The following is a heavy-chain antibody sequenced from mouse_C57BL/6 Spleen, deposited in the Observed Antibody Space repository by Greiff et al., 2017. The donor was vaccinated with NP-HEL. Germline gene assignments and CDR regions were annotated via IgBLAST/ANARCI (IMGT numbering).Heavy chain of an antibody. CDR2: INYDGSST. CDR1: GFTFSDYY. Sequence: EVQRVESEGGLVQPGSSMKLSCTASGFTFSDYYMAWVRQVPEKGLEWVANINYDGSSTYYLDSLKSRFIISRDNAKNILYLQMSSLKSEDTATYYCAREGDYYGSSFPYFDYWGQGTTLTVSS. CDR3: AREGDYYGSSFPYFDY. J-gene: IGHJ2*01. D-gene: IGHD1-1*01. V-gene: IGHV5-16*01.